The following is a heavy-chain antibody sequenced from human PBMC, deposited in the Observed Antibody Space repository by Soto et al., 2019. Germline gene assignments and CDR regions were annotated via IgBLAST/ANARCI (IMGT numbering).Heavy chain of an antibody. J-gene: IGHJ4*02. D-gene: IGHD4-4*01. CDR2: ISYEGSNK. CDR1: GFTFSGYA. Sequence: GGSLRLSCAASGFTFSGYAMHWVRQAPGTGLEWVAVISYEGSNKYYADSVKGRFTISRDNSKNTLYLQMNSLRTEDTAVYYCARVLGGMATVPFDYWGQGALVTVSS. V-gene: IGHV3-30-3*01. CDR3: ARVLGGMATVPFDY.